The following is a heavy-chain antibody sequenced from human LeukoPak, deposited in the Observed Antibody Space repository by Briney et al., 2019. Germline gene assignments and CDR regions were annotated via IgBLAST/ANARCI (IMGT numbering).Heavy chain of an antibody. CDR2: INPNSGDT. J-gene: IGHJ4*02. CDR1: GYTFTGYY. V-gene: IGHV1-2*02. CDR3: ARLPLNLQDY. Sequence: ASVKVSRKASGYTFTGYYIHWVRQAPGQGLEWMGWINPNSGDTNYAQKFQGRVTMTRDTSISTAYVDLSRLISDDTAVYYCARLPLNLQDYWGQGTLVTVSS.